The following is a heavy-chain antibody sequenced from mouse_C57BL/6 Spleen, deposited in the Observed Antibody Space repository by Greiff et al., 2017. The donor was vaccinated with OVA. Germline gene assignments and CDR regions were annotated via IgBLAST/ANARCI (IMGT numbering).Heavy chain of an antibody. D-gene: IGHD2-4*01. CDR1: GYTFTSYW. CDR3: ARRSYYDCGGFAY. V-gene: IGHV1-53*01. Sequence: VQLQQPGTELVKPGASVKLSCKASGYTFTSYWMHWVQQRPGQRLEWIGNINPSNGGTNYPEKLKSKGTLSVDKSYSTAYMQLSNLTSEDTAVYYCARRSYYDCGGFAYWGQGTLVTVSA. J-gene: IGHJ3*01. CDR2: INPSNGGT.